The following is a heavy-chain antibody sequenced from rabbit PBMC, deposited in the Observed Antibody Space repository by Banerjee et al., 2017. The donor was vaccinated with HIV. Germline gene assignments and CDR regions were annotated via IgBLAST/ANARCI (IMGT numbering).Heavy chain of an antibody. V-gene: IGHV1S45*01. Sequence: QEQLEESGGDLVKPEASLTLTCTASGFSFSSGYDMCWVRQAPGKGLEWIGYIYAGSGNTWYANWVNGRFTISKTSSTTVTLQLNSLTAADTATYFCARITDNSGMALWGPGTLVTVS. CDR3: ARITDNSGMAL. CDR1: GFSFSSGYD. CDR2: IYAGSGNT. D-gene: IGHD4-1*01. J-gene: IGHJ4*01.